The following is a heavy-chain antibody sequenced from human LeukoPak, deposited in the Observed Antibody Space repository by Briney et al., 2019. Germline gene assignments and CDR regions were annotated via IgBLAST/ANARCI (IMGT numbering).Heavy chain of an antibody. J-gene: IGHJ4*02. V-gene: IGHV4-59*01. CDR1: GGSFSGYY. D-gene: IGHD3-10*01. Sequence: SETLSLTCAVYGGSFSGYYWSWIRQPPGKGLEWIGYIYYSGSTNYNPSLKSRVTISVDTSKNQFSLKLSSVTAADTAVYYCARTRITMVRGVIYFDYWGQGTLVTVSS. CDR3: ARTRITMVRGVIYFDY. CDR2: IYYSGST.